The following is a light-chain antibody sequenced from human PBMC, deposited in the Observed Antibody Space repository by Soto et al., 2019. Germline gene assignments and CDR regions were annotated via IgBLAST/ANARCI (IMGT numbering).Light chain of an antibody. CDR1: QSITTH. Sequence: IVMRQSPGTLSLSAGDRATLSCRASQSITTHLAWYQQRPGQAPRLLIYHSSTRATGVPTRFSGSGSGTDFTLTINSLQSEDIAVYYCQQYNTWHRTFGQGTKVDIK. V-gene: IGKV3-15*01. CDR3: QQYNTWHRT. CDR2: HSS. J-gene: IGKJ1*01.